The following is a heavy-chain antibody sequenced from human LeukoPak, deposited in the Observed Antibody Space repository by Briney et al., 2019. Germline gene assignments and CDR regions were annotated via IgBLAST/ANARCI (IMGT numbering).Heavy chain of an antibody. J-gene: IGHJ4*02. CDR1: GGSFSGYY. CDR2: INHSGST. V-gene: IGHV4-34*01. Sequence: ASETLSLTCAVYGGSFSGYYWSWIRQPPGKGLEWLGEINHSGSTNYNPSLKSRVTISVDTSKNQFSLKLSSVTAADTAVYYCARLRDYYDSSGYSYYPFDYWGQGTLVTVSS. D-gene: IGHD3-22*01. CDR3: ARLRDYYDSSGYSYYPFDY.